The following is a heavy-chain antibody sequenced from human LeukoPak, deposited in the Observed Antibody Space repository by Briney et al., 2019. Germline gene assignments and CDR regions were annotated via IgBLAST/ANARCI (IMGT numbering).Heavy chain of an antibody. J-gene: IGHJ4*02. Sequence: LAGGSLRLSCAASGFTFDYYAMHWVRQAPGKGLEWVSGISWNSGSIGYADSVKGRFTISRDNAKNSLFLQMNSLRAEDMVLYYCAKVATRYFDSSGYYSHYFDYWGQGTLVTVSS. CDR3: AKVATRYFDSSGYYSHYFDY. CDR1: GFTFDYYA. D-gene: IGHD3-22*01. CDR2: ISWNSGSI. V-gene: IGHV3-9*03.